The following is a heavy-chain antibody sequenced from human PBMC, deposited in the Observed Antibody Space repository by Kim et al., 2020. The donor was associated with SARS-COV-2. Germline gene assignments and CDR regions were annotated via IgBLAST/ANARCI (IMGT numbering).Heavy chain of an antibody. V-gene: IGHV3-21*01. J-gene: IGHJ4*01. CDR3: ARHRVPSSGWYVGGY. D-gene: IGHD6-13*01. CDR2: ISSSSSYI. Sequence: GGSLRLSCAASGFTFSSYSMNWVRQAPGKGLELVSSISSSSSYIYYADSLKGRCTISRDNAKNSMYLQMNSLRAEDPAGLYCARHRVPSSGWYVGGYWG. CDR1: GFTFSSYS.